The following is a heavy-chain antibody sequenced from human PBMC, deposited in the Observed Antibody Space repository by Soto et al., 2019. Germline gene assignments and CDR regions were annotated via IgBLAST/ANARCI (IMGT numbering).Heavy chain of an antibody. CDR3: ARKGGSRRANWFDP. J-gene: IGHJ5*02. Sequence: VKVSGKASGGTFTSYDINWVRQATGQGLEWMGWMNPNSGNTGYAQKFQGRVTMTRNTSISTAYMELSSLRSEDTAVYYCARKGGSRRANWFDPWGQGTLVTVSS. V-gene: IGHV1-8*01. CDR1: GGTFTSYD. D-gene: IGHD6-13*01. CDR2: MNPNSGNT.